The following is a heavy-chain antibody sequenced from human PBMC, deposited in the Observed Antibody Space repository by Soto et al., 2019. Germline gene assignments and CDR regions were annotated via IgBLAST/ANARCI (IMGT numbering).Heavy chain of an antibody. CDR1: GFIFSSYE. V-gene: IGHV3-48*03. D-gene: IGHD3-3*01. CDR3: ARDRGTSPALFGVGTNYYGMDV. CDR2: ISSSGSTI. Sequence: HPGGSLRLSCAASGFIFSSYEMNWVRQAPGKGLEWVSYISSSGSTIYYADSVKGRFTVSRDNAKNSLYLQMNSLRAEDTAVYYCARDRGTSPALFGVGTNYYGMDVWGQGTTVTVSS. J-gene: IGHJ6*02.